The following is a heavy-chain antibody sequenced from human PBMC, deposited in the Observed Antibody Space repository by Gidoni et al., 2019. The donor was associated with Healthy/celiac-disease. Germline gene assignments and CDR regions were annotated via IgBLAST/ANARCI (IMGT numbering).Heavy chain of an antibody. V-gene: IGHV1-69*01. CDR2: IIPIFGTA. Sequence: QVQLVQSGAEVKKPGSSVKVSCKASGGTFSSYAISWVRQAPGQGLEWMGGIIPIFGTANYAQKFQGRVTITADESTSTAYMELSSLRSEDTAVYYCARDQRDYYGSGSYRYGMDVWGQGTTVTVSS. D-gene: IGHD3-10*01. J-gene: IGHJ6*02. CDR3: ARDQRDYYGSGSYRYGMDV. CDR1: GGTFSSYA.